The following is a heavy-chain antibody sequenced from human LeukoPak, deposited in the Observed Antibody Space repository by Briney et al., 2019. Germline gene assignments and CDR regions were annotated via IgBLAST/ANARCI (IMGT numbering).Heavy chain of an antibody. V-gene: IGHV1-69*05. Sequence: GASVKVSCKASGGTFSSYAISWVRQAPGQGLEWMGGIIPIFGTANYAQKFQGRVTITTDESTSTAYMELSSLRSEDTAVYYCYYYDSSGYPLYYFDYWGQGTTVTVSS. J-gene: IGHJ4*03. CDR3: YYYDSSGYPLYYFDY. CDR1: GGTFSSYA. D-gene: IGHD3-22*01. CDR2: IIPIFGTA.